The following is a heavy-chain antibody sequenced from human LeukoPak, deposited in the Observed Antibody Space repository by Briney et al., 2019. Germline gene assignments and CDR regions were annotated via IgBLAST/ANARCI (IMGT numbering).Heavy chain of an antibody. V-gene: IGHV4-61*02. CDR3: ARDRITIFGVVTLDY. CDR2: IYTSGST. CDR1: GGSISSGSYY. D-gene: IGHD3-3*01. J-gene: IGHJ4*02. Sequence: PSETLSLTCTVSGGSISSGSYYWSWIQQPAGKGLEWIGRIYTSGSTNYNPSLKSRVTISVDTSKNQISLKLSSVTAADTAVYYCARDRITIFGVVTLDYWGQGTLVTVSS.